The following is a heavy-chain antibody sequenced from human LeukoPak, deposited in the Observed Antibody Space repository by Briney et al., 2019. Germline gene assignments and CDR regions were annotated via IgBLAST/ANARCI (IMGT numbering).Heavy chain of an antibody. CDR3: ASWVVWGFRSYYYYGMDV. Sequence: PGGSLRLSCAASGFTVSSNYMSWVRQAPGKGLEWVSVIYSGGSTYYADSVKGRFTISRDNSKNTLYLQMNSLRAEDTAVYYCASWVVWGFRSYYYYGMDVWGQGTTVTVSS. CDR2: IYSGGST. CDR1: GFTVSSNY. J-gene: IGHJ6*02. D-gene: IGHD3-16*01. V-gene: IGHV3-53*01.